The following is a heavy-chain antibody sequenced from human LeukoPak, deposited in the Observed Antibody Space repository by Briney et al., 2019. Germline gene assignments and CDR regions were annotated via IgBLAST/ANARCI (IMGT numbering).Heavy chain of an antibody. D-gene: IGHD3-10*02. Sequence: QPGGSLRLSCAASGFTFSGSALHWVRQASGKGLEWVGRIRSTANGYATAYAASVKGRFTISRDDSKNTAYLQMDSLRAEDTAVYYCAELGITMIGGVWGKGTTVTISS. CDR3: AELGITMIGGV. V-gene: IGHV3-73*01. J-gene: IGHJ6*04. CDR2: IRSTANGYAT. CDR1: GFTFSGSA.